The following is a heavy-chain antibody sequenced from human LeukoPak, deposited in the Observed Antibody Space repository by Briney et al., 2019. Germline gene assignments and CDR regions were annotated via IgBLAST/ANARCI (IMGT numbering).Heavy chain of an antibody. CDR2: IIPIFGTA. CDR3: AIGEMATITYDY. CDR1: GGTFSSYA. D-gene: IGHD5-24*01. Sequence: SVKVSCKASGGTFSSYAISWVRQAPGQWLEWMGGIIPIFGTANYAQKFQGRVTITADESTSTAYMELSSLRSEDTAVYYCAIGEMATITYDYWGQGTLVTVSS. J-gene: IGHJ4*02. V-gene: IGHV1-69*01.